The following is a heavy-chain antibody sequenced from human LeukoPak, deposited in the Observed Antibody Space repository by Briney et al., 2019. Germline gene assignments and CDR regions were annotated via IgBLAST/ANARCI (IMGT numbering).Heavy chain of an antibody. V-gene: IGHV3-74*01. CDR1: GFTFSDYW. CDR3: VRESREIRFDY. CDR2: INTDGSTT. Sequence: GGSLRLSRAASGFTFSDYWMHWVRQAPGKGLMGVSRINTDGSTTTYADSVKGRFTISRDNAKNTLYPQMNSLRVEDTAVYYCVRESREIRFDYWGQGILVTVSS. D-gene: IGHD1-26*01. J-gene: IGHJ4*02.